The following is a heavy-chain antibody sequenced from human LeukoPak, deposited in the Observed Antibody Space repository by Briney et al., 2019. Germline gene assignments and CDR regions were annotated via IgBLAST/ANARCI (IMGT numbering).Heavy chain of an antibody. D-gene: IGHD3-3*01. CDR1: GYNFTIYD. CDR3: AREEEFWSGYSYYYSGMDV. V-gene: IGHV1-8*01. Sequence: GASVRVPCKASGYNFTIYDINWVRQAPGQGLEWMGWMNAKRGNAGYAQKFQGRVTMTRSTSINTAYMELSSLTTDDTAVYYCAREEEFWSGYSYYYSGMDVWGQGTTVTVSS. CDR2: MNAKRGNA. J-gene: IGHJ6*02.